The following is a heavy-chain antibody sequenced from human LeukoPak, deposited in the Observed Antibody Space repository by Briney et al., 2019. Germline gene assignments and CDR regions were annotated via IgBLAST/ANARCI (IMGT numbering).Heavy chain of an antibody. J-gene: IGHJ6*03. CDR1: GFTFSNYW. Sequence: PGRSLRLSCAASGFTFSNYWMSWVRQAPGKGLEWVANIKQDGSEKYYVDSVKGRFTISRDNAKNSLYLQMNSLRAEDTAMYYCARVRGYYYYMDVWGKGTTVTVSS. V-gene: IGHV3-7*01. CDR3: ARVRGYYYYMDV. CDR2: IKQDGSEK.